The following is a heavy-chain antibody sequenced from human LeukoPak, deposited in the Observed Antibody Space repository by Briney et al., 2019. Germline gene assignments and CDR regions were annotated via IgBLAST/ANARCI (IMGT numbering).Heavy chain of an antibody. V-gene: IGHV3-23*01. CDR1: GFTFSSYA. CDR2: ISGSGGST. D-gene: IGHD1-1*01. J-gene: IGHJ4*02. Sequence: GGSLRLSCAASGFTFSSYAMSWVRQAPGKGLEWVSAISGSGGSTYYADSVKGRFTISRDNAKNSLYLQMSSLRAEDTAVYYCARERRLPSGSDYWGQGTLVTVSS. CDR3: ARERRLPSGSDY.